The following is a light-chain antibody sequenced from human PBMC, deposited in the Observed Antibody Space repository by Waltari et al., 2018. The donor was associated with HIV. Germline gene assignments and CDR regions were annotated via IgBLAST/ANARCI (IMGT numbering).Light chain of an antibody. CDR2: QDS. J-gene: IGLJ2*01. CDR3: QSAESSGTPV. Sequence: SYELTQPPSVSVSPGQTARITCSGDALPKHYAYWYQQKPGQAPVLVIYQDSERPSGIRERFSGSSSVTTVTLTISGVQAEDEADEYCQSAESSGTPVFGGGTKLTVL. CDR1: ALPKHY. V-gene: IGLV3-25*03.